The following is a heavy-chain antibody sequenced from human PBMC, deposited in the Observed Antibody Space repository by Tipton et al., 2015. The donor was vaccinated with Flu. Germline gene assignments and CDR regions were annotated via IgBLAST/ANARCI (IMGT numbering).Heavy chain of an antibody. V-gene: IGHV4-4*07. Sequence: TLSLTCTVSGGSISSYYWTWIRQPAGKGLEWIGRTYTSGSTKYNPSLKSRVPMSVDTSKNHFSLKLSSVTAADTAVYYCARGSGSGTYMLFDYWGQGTLVTVSS. CDR1: GGSISSYY. CDR3: ARGSGSGTYMLFDY. D-gene: IGHD3-10*01. J-gene: IGHJ4*02. CDR2: TYTSGST.